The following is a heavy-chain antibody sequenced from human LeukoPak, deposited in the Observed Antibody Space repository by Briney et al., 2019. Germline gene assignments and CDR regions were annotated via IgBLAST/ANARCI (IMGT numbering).Heavy chain of an antibody. CDR3: ARVHCSGGSCYSLQFDY. CDR2: INPNSGGT. V-gene: IGHV1-2*02. D-gene: IGHD2-15*01. Sequence: ASVKVSCKASGYTFTGYYMHWVRQAPGQGLEWMGWINPNSGGTNYAQKFQGRVTMTRDTSISTAYMELSRLRSDDTAVYYCARVHCSGGSCYSLQFDYWGQGTPVTVSS. CDR1: GYTFTGYY. J-gene: IGHJ4*02.